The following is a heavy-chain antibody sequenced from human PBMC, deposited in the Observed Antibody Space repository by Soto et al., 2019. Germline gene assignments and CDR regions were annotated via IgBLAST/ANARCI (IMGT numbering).Heavy chain of an antibody. CDR2: INARNGHT. J-gene: IGHJ4*02. V-gene: IGHV1-3*01. CDR3: ASPHDFWSNYFDY. CDR1: EYAFSSYA. D-gene: IGHD3-3*01. Sequence: VQLVQSGAEVKKPGASVRVSCKPSEYAFSSYAIHWVRQAPGQRLEWMGWINARNGHTRYSQKFQGRVIITANKSAKTAYMQLDSLTSGDTAVYYCASPHDFWSNYFDYWGQGTLVTVSS.